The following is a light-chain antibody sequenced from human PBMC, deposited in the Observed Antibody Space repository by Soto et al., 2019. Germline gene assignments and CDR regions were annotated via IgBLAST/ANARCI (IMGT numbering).Light chain of an antibody. CDR2: KAS. V-gene: IGKV1-5*03. J-gene: IGKJ5*01. Sequence: DIQMTQSPSTLSGSVGDRVTITCRASQTISGWLAWYQQKPGKAPKLLIYKASSLPSAVPPRFTGAGSETDFTLTISSLQPEDFGTYYCQQTYSTPITFGQGTRLEIK. CDR1: QTISGW. CDR3: QQTYSTPIT.